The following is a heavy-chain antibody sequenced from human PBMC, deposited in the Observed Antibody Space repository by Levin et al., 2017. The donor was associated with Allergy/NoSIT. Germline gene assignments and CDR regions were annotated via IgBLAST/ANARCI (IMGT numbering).Heavy chain of an antibody. CDR1: GYTFTGYY. V-gene: IGHV1-2*02. J-gene: IGHJ5*02. CDR2: INPNSGGT. Sequence: ASVKVSCKASGYTFTGYYMHWVRQAPGQGLEWMGWINPNSGGTNYAQKFQGRVTMTRDTSISTAYMELSRLRSDDTAVYYCARVSSTISSSWPYNWFDPWGQGTLVTVSS. D-gene: IGHD6-13*01. CDR3: ARVSSTISSSWPYNWFDP.